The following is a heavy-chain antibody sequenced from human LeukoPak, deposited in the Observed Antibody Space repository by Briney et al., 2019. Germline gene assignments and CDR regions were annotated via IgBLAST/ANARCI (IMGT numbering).Heavy chain of an antibody. CDR1: GGSIGSSSYY. CDR3: ARPNRDSGYDPFDY. J-gene: IGHJ4*02. CDR2: IYYSGST. V-gene: IGHV4-39*01. D-gene: IGHD5-12*01. Sequence: PSETLSLTCTVSGGSIGSSSYYWGWIRQPPGKGLEWIGSIYYSGSTYYNPSLKSRVTISVDTSKNQFSLKLSSVTAADTAVYYCARPNRDSGYDPFDYWGQGTLVTVSS.